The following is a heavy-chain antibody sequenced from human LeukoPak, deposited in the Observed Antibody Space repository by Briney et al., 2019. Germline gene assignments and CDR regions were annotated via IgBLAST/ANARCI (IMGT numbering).Heavy chain of an antibody. CDR1: GGSFSSYY. CDR3: AGYDSSAYSQRDDAFDL. D-gene: IGHD3-22*01. V-gene: IGHV4-34*01. CDR2: INHSGST. Sequence: PSETLSLTCAVYGGSFSSYYWSWIRQPPGKGLEWIGEINHSGSTKYNPSLKSRVTISVDTSKNQFSLKLSSVTAADTAVYYCAGYDSSAYSQRDDAFDLWGQGTMVIVSS. J-gene: IGHJ3*01.